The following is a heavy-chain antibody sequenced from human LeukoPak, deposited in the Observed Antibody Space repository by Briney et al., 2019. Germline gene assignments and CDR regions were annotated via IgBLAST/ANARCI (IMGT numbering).Heavy chain of an antibody. Sequence: GGSLRLSCAASGFTFSSYSMNWVRQAPGKGLEWVSVIYSGGSTYYADSVKGRFTISRDNSKNTLYLQMNSLRAEDTAVYYCARETPDSSGYYIFDYWGQGTLVTVSS. CDR2: IYSGGST. J-gene: IGHJ4*02. CDR3: ARETPDSSGYYIFDY. CDR1: GFTFSSYS. D-gene: IGHD3-22*01. V-gene: IGHV3-66*01.